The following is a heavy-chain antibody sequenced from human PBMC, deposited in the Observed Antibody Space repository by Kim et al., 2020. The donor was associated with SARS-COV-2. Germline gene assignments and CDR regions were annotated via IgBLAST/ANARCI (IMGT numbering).Heavy chain of an antibody. CDR1: GYTFTSYG. CDR3: ARDGYYDSSGYRRYYYGMDV. Sequence: ASVKVSCKASGYTFTSYGISWVRQAPGQGLEWMGWISAYNGNTNYAQKLQGRVTMTTDTSTSTAYMELRSLRSHDTAVYYCARDGYYDSSGYRRYYYGMDVWGQGTTVTVSS. J-gene: IGHJ6*02. V-gene: IGHV1-18*01. D-gene: IGHD3-22*01. CDR2: ISAYNGNT.